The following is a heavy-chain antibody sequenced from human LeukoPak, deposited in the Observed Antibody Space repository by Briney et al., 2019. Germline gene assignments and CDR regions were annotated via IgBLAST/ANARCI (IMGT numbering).Heavy chain of an antibody. V-gene: IGHV4-4*07. CDR2: IHTSGST. CDR1: GGSISNYH. D-gene: IGHD6-19*01. Sequence: SETLSLTCTVSGGSISNYHWSWLRQPAGKGLEWIGQIHTSGSTNYNPPLKSRVSRSIDTTEDQVSLTIRSVTAADTAFYYCARRDISSGWSFDYWGQGTLVTVSS. J-gene: IGHJ4*02. CDR3: ARRDISSGWSFDY.